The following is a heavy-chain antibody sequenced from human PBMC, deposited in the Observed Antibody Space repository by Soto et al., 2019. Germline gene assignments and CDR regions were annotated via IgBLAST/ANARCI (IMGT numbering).Heavy chain of an antibody. CDR3: ARGRGYYGMDV. CDR2: INHSGST. CDR1: GGSFSGYY. Sequence: QVQLQQWGAGLLKPSETLSLTCAVYGGSFSGYYWSWIRQPPGKGLEWIGEINHSGSTNYNPSIKSRVTISVDTSKNQFSLKLSSVTAADTAVYYCARGRGYYGMDVWGQGTTVTVSS. V-gene: IGHV4-34*01. J-gene: IGHJ6*02.